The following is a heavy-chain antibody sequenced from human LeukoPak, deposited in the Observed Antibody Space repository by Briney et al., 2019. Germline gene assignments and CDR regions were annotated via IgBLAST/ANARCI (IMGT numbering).Heavy chain of an antibody. D-gene: IGHD3-22*01. J-gene: IGHJ4*02. CDR2: FYHSGST. CDR1: GGSISSGGYS. Sequence: SETLSLTCAVSGGSISSGGYSWSWIRQPPGKGLEWIGYFYHSGSTYYNPSLKSRVTISVDRSKNQFSLKLSSVTAADTAVYYCARVFYYDSSGYYSDLYFDYWGQGTLVTVSS. CDR3: ARVFYYDSSGYYSDLYFDY. V-gene: IGHV4-30-2*01.